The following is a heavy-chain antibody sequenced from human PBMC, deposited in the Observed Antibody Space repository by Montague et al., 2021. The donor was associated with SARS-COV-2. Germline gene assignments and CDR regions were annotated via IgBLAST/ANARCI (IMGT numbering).Heavy chain of an antibody. D-gene: IGHD1-26*01. J-gene: IGHJ6*02. Sequence: SLRLSCAASGFTFSSYAMHWVRQAPGKGLEWVAVISYDGSNKYYADSVKGRFTISRDNSKNTLYLQMNSLRAEDTAVYYCARVIGGYYGMDVWGQGTRSPSP. CDR2: ISYDGSNK. CDR1: GFTFSSYA. V-gene: IGHV3-30-3*01. CDR3: ARVIGGYYGMDV.